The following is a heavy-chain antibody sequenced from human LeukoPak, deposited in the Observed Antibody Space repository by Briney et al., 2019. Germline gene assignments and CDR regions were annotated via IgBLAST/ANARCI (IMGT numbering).Heavy chain of an antibody. CDR1: GFSLNTHH. D-gene: IGHD2-2*01. V-gene: IGHV3-30*04. CDR3: SRDRVQTWYHVAIYVY. Sequence: GGSLRLSCAASGFSLNTHHMHWVRQAPGKGPEWVAVISSDGSHIDYTAPVRGRFTISRDIFKNTVYLQMDSLRTEDTAVYYCSRDRVQTWYHVAIYVYWGEGTLVTVSS. CDR2: ISSDGSHI. J-gene: IGHJ4*02.